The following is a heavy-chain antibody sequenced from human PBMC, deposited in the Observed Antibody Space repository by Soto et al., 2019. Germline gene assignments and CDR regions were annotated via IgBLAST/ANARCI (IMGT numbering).Heavy chain of an antibody. J-gene: IGHJ6*03. CDR2: SSAYNGNT. CDR3: ARGRQLVGYFYYSMDV. V-gene: IGHV1-18*01. CDR1: GYTFTNYG. D-gene: IGHD6-6*01. Sequence: QVQLLQSGAEVKKPGASVKVSCKASGYTFTNYGITWVRQAPGQGLEWMGWSSAYNGNTHYTQRLQGRVTMTTDTSTSTADMGLRGLRSDDTAVYYCARGRQLVGYFYYSMDVWGKGTTVTVSS.